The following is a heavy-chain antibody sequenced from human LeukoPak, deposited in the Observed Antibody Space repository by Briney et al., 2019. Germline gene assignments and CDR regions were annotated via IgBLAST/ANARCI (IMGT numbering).Heavy chain of an antibody. CDR3: ARNFGNYDFWSGYSNWFDP. CDR1: GGSFSSNTYY. CDR2: MYNSGST. V-gene: IGHV4-39*01. D-gene: IGHD3-3*01. J-gene: IGHJ5*02. Sequence: SETLSLTCTVSGGSFSSNTYYWGWIRQPPGKGLEWIGSMYNSGSTYYNPSLKSRITISVDTSKKQFSLKLSSVTAADTAVYYCARNFGNYDFWSGYSNWFDPWGQGTLVTVSS.